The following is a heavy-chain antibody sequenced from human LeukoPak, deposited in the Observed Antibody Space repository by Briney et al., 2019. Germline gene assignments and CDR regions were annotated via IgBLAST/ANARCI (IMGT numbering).Heavy chain of an antibody. CDR3: ARHVEHAAYYRH. CDR2: LNNSGDD. J-gene: IGHJ4*02. V-gene: IGHV4-4*07. CDR1: GVSLWYLH. Sequence: PSETLSLTCTLDGVSLWYLHWGWLRPSPEKGLEWIGRLNNSGDDNDNPSLESRLAMSAETTKRHLSLRVTSVTDADTAVYYCARHVEHAAYYRHWGQGILVTVSS. D-gene: IGHD1-26*01.